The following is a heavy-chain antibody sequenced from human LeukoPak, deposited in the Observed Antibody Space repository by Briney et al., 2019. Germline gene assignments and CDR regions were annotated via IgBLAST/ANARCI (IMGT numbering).Heavy chain of an antibody. Sequence: RSGGSLRLSCAASGFSFNDLGMTWVRQVPGKGLEWVAGINWNGASTGYADSVRGRFTISRDNAKNSLYLQMNSLRAEDTALYYCPRAVCPTIKFRDSSYFMDVWGKGTTVNLS. J-gene: IGHJ6*03. CDR3: PRAVCPTIKFRDSSYFMDV. CDR2: INWNGAST. V-gene: IGHV3-20*04. D-gene: IGHD6-6*01. CDR1: GFSFNDLG.